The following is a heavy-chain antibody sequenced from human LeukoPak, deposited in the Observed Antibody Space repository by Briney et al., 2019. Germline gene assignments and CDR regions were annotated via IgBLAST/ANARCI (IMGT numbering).Heavy chain of an antibody. CDR3: ASSTGDTAMALDY. CDR2: INWNGGST. D-gene: IGHD5-18*01. Sequence: GGSLRLSCAASGFTFDDYGMSWVRQAPGKGLEWVSGINWNGGSTGYADSVKGRFTISRDNAKNSLYLQMNSLRAEDTAVYYCASSTGDTAMALDYWGQGTLVTVSS. CDR1: GFTFDDYG. J-gene: IGHJ4*02. V-gene: IGHV3-20*04.